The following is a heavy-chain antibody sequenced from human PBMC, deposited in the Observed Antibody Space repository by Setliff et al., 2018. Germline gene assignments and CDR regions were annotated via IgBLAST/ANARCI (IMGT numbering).Heavy chain of an antibody. CDR1: GFTFSNYE. Sequence: PGGSLRLSCAASGFTFSNYEMNWVRQAPGKELEWVSYSGSSIYYADSVKGRFTISRDNAKNSLYLQMNSLRAEDTAVYYCARSPLWFGELFFDYWGQGTLVTVSS. J-gene: IGHJ4*02. CDR2: SGSSI. V-gene: IGHV3-48*03. CDR3: ARSPLWFGELFFDY. D-gene: IGHD3-10*01.